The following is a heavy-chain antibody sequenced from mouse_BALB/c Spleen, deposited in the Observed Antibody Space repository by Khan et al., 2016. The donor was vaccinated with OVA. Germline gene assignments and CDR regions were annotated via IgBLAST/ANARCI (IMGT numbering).Heavy chain of an antibody. J-gene: IGHJ3*01. D-gene: IGHD4-1*01. CDR2: IDPANGNT. CDR1: GFNIKDTY. Sequence: EVQLQESGAELVKPGASVKLSCTASGFNIKDTYMHWVKQRPEQGLEWIGRIDPANGNTKYDPKFQDKAPITADTSSNTAYLQLSSLTSEDTAVYYCARDYWDVFAYWGQGTLVTVSA. V-gene: IGHV14-3*02. CDR3: ARDYWDVFAY.